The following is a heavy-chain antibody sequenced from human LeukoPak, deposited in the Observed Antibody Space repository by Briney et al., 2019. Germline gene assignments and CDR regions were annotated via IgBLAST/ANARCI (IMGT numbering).Heavy chain of an antibody. D-gene: IGHD3-3*01. CDR1: GFTFSSYS. V-gene: IGHV3-21*01. J-gene: IGHJ4*02. CDR2: ISSSSSYI. Sequence: PGGSLRLSCAASGFTFSSYSMNWVRQAPGKGLEWVSSISSSSSYIYYADSVKGRFTISRDNAKNPLYLQMNSLRAEDTAVYYCARGDYDFWSGSSDYWGQGTLVTVSS. CDR3: ARGDYDFWSGSSDY.